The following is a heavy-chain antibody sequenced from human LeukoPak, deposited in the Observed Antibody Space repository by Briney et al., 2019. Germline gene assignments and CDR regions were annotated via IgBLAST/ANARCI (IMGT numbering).Heavy chain of an antibody. V-gene: IGHV3-23*01. J-gene: IGHJ4*02. CDR3: AKDRRTNGV. CDR2: ISSSGGNT. Sequence: PGGSLRLSCAASGFTFSSYAMSWVRQAPGKGLEWVSAISSSGGNTYYADSVKGRFTISRDDSKNTLYLQMDSLRAEDTAVYYCAKDRRTNGVWGQGTLVTVSS. CDR1: GFTFSSYA. D-gene: IGHD2-8*01.